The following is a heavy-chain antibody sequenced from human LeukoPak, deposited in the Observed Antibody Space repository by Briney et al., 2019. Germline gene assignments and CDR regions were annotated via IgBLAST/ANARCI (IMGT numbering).Heavy chain of an antibody. V-gene: IGHV5-51*01. J-gene: IGHJ4*02. CDR2: IYPGDSDT. D-gene: IGHD4-17*01. CDR3: ARRVTTVTTIDY. Sequence: GESLQISCKGSGYSFSSYWIGWVRQMPGKGLEWMGIIYPGDSDTRYSPSFQVQVTISADKSISTAYLQWSSLKASDTAMYYCARRVTTVTTIDYWGQGTLVTVSS. CDR1: GYSFSSYW.